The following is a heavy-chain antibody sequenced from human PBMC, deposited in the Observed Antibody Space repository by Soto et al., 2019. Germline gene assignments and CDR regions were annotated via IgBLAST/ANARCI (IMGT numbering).Heavy chain of an antibody. Sequence: SETLSLTCAVYGGSFSGYYWGWIRQPPGKGLEWIGEINHSGSTNYNPSLKSRVTISVDTSKNQFSLKLSSVTAADTAVYYCARRISPYYYDSSGYYYGYSQHWGQGTLVTVSS. CDR3: ARRISPYYYDSSGYYYGYSQH. J-gene: IGHJ1*01. CDR1: GGSFSGYY. CDR2: INHSGST. D-gene: IGHD3-22*01. V-gene: IGHV4-34*01.